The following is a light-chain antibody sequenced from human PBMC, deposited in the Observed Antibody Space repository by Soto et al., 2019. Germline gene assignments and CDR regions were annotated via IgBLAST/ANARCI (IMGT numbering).Light chain of an antibody. J-gene: IGKJ5*01. CDR3: QQYKNWTL. CDR2: GAS. V-gene: IGKV3-15*01. Sequence: TKSPATPSLSKEERATLSCRASHVAWYQQKPGQAPRLLLYGASTRATGIPVRFSGSGFGTEFTLTITSLQSEDFAVYYCQQYKNWTLFGQGTSLEIK. CDR1: H.